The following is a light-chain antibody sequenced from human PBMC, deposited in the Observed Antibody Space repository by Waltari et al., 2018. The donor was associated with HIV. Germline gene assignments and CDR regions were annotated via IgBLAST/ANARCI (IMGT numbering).Light chain of an antibody. CDR2: RNQ. CDR1: FPNLGTNT. Sequence: QSVLTQPPPASGTLGQAVTISCSGSFPNLGTNTVNWYHHFPGRAPKPIIFRNQQRPSGVPARFSGSQSGTSAFLTITGLLPGDEATYYCAAWDASLHVVFGGGTQLTVL. CDR3: AAWDASLHVV. J-gene: IGLJ2*01. V-gene: IGLV1-44*01.